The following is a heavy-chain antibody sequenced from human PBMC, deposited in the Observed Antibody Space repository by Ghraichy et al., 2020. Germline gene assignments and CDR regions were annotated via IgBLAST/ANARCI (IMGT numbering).Heavy chain of an antibody. J-gene: IGHJ4*02. D-gene: IGHD2-15*01. V-gene: IGHV4-31*02. Sequence: QTLSLTCTVSGGSVSSAGYYWSWIRQHPGKGLEWIGYISYNGNTYYNPSLKSRLTISVDTSKNQFSLKLSSVTAADTAVYYCARRYRHLDYWGQGTLVTVSS. CDR2: ISYNGNT. CDR1: GGSVSSAGYY. CDR3: ARRYRHLDY.